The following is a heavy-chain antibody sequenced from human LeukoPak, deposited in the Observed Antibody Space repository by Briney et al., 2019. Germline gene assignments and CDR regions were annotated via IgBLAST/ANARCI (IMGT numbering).Heavy chain of an antibody. CDR1: GGSFSGYY. CDR2: INHSGST. V-gene: IGHV4-34*01. D-gene: IGHD1-14*01. J-gene: IGHJ3*02. Sequence: SETLSLTCAVYGGSFSGYYWSWIRQPPGKGLEWIGEINHSGSTNYNPSLKSRVTISVDTSKNQFSLKLSSVTAADTAVHYCARGRVSGYYRSYRNPIDIWGQGTMVTVSS. CDR3: ARGRVSGYYRSYRNPIDI.